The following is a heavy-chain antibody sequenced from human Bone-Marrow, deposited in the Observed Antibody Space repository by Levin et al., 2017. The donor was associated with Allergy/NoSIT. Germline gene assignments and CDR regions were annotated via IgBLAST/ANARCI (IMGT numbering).Heavy chain of an antibody. CDR2: INPNSGGT. CDR1: GYTFTGYY. D-gene: IGHD2-15*01. V-gene: IGHV1-2*02. J-gene: IGHJ6*02. Sequence: GESLKISCKASGYTFTGYYMHWVRQAPGQGLEWMGWINPNSGGTNYAQKFQGRVTMTRDTSISTAYMELSRLRSDDTAVYYCARDRIPTLAAKYYYYGMDVWGQGTTVTVSS. CDR3: ARDRIPTLAAKYYYYGMDV.